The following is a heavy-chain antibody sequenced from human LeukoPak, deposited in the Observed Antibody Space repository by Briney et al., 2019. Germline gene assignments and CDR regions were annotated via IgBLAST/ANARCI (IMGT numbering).Heavy chain of an antibody. J-gene: IGHJ6*03. Sequence: PGGSLRLSCAASGFTFSSYAMSCVRQPPGKGLDWVSTISANGGSTYYAASVKGRFPISRDNSQSTLYLQMNSLSAGDTAVYYCAKQGSSSWRSPMDVWGKETTVTVSS. CDR2: ISANGGST. V-gene: IGHV3-23*01. D-gene: IGHD6-13*01. CDR1: GFTFSSYA. CDR3: AKQGSSSWRSPMDV.